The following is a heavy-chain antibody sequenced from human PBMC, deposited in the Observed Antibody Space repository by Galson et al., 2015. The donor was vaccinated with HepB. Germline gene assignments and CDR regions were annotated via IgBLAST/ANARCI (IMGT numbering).Heavy chain of an antibody. J-gene: IGHJ4*02. Sequence: SLRLSCAASGFTFSDYYMSWIRQAPGKGLEWVSYISSSGSTIYYADSVKGRFTISRDNAKNSLYLQMNSLRAEDTAVYYCARTGRYDSSGYYYGFDYWGQGTLVTVSS. CDR2: ISSSGSTI. V-gene: IGHV3-11*01. D-gene: IGHD3-22*01. CDR3: ARTGRYDSSGYYYGFDY. CDR1: GFTFSDYY.